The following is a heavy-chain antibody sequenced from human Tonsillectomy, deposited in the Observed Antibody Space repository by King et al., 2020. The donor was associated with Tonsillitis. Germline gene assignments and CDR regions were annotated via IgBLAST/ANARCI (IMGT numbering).Heavy chain of an antibody. Sequence: VQLVESGGGLVQPGGSLKLSCAAYGFTFSDSAMPWVRQASGKGLEWVGRIRSKPNTYAPAYAASVKGRFTISRDDSKNTAYLQMNSLKTEDTAVYYCTRRTTDDSSGYYKVWGQGTLVIVSS. J-gene: IGHJ4*02. V-gene: IGHV3-73*02. D-gene: IGHD3-22*01. CDR3: TRRTTDDSSGYYKV. CDR1: GFTFSDSA. CDR2: IRSKPNTYAP.